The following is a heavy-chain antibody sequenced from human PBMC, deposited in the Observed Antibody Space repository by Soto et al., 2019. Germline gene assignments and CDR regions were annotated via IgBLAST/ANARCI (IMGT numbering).Heavy chain of an antibody. V-gene: IGHV4-59*08. Sequence: SETLSLTCTVSGGSISSYYWSWIRQPPGKGLEWIGYIYYSGSTNYNPSLKSRVTISVDTSKNQSSLKLSSVTAADTAVYYCARLGGSFYYYYMDVWGKGTTVTVSS. CDR3: ARLGGSFYYYYMDV. D-gene: IGHD2-15*01. CDR1: GGSISSYY. CDR2: IYYSGST. J-gene: IGHJ6*03.